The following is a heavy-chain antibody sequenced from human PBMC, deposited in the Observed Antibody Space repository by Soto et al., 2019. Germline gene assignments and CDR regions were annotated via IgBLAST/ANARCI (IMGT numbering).Heavy chain of an antibody. CDR3: ARDHGGMDV. V-gene: IGHV3-21*01. CDR2: ISSISSYI. Sequence: GGSLRLSCAAYGFTFSSYTMSWVRQAQGTGLGWVSSISSISSYIYYRDSVKGRFTTSRDNAKNSLYLQMDSLRVEDTAVYYCARDHGGMDVWGQGTTVTVSS. CDR1: GFTFSSYT. J-gene: IGHJ6*02.